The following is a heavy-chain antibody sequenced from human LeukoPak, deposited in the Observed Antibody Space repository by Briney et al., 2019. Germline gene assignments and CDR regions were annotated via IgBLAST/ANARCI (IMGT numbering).Heavy chain of an antibody. D-gene: IGHD6-25*01. CDR3: ARFAAGGSYYYYMDV. CDR1: GFTVSSHY. CDR2: IGTSSTTI. Sequence: PGGSLRLSCAASGFTVSSHYMSWVRQPPGKGLEWVSNIGTSSTTIYYADSVKGRFTVSRDNAKNSLYLQMNSLRADDTAVYYCARFAAGGSYYYYMDVWGKGTTVTVSS. V-gene: IGHV3-48*01. J-gene: IGHJ6*03.